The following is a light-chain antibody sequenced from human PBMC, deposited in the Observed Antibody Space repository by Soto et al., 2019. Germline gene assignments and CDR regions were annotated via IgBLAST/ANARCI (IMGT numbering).Light chain of an antibody. CDR1: SSDVGGYNY. Sequence: QSALTQPPSASGSPGQSVTISCTGTSSDVGGYNYVSWYQQHPDKAPNLIIYEVSKWPSGVPDRFSGSKSGNTASLTVSGLQAEDEADYYCSSYAGNKVIFGGGTQLTVL. CDR3: SSYAGNKVI. CDR2: EVS. V-gene: IGLV2-8*01. J-gene: IGLJ2*01.